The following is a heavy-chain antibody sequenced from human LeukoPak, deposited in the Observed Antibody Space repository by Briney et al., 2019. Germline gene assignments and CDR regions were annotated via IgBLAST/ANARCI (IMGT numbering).Heavy chain of an antibody. V-gene: IGHV1-69*13. Sequence: VASVKVSCKASGGTFSSYAISWVRQAPGQGLEWMGGIIPIFGTANYAQKFQGRVTITADGSTSTAYMELSSLRSEDTAVYYCARVGGDYGFWYFDLWGRGTLVTVSS. CDR3: ARVGGDYGFWYFDL. CDR2: IIPIFGTA. CDR1: GGTFSSYA. D-gene: IGHD4-17*01. J-gene: IGHJ2*01.